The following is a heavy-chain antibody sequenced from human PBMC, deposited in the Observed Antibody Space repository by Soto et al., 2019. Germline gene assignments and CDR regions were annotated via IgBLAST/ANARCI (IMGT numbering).Heavy chain of an antibody. V-gene: IGHV1-58*01. Sequence: SVKVSCKASGFTFTSSAVQWVRQARGQRLEWIGWIVVGSGNTNYAQKFQERVTITRDMSTSTAYMELSSLRSEDTAVYYCAADTDTAMVHYYYYGMDVWGQGTTVTVSS. J-gene: IGHJ6*02. CDR2: IVVGSGNT. D-gene: IGHD5-18*01. CDR1: GFTFTSSA. CDR3: AADTDTAMVHYYYYGMDV.